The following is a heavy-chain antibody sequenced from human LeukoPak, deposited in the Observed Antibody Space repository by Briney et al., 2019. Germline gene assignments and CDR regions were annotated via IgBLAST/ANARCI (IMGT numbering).Heavy chain of an antibody. V-gene: IGHV3-74*01. CDR3: AKDGSALWTIARPYYFDY. J-gene: IGHJ4*02. CDR2: INTDGSST. D-gene: IGHD5-24*01. Sequence: GGSLRLSCAASGFTFSSYWMHWVRQAPGKGLVWVSRINTDGSSTSYADSVKGRFTISRDNSKNTLYVQMNSLRAEDTAIYYCAKDGSALWTIARPYYFDYWGQGTLVTVSS. CDR1: GFTFSSYW.